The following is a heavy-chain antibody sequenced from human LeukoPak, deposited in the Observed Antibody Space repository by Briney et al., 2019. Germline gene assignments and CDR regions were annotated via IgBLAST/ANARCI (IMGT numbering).Heavy chain of an antibody. V-gene: IGHV4-39*01. CDR2: IYETGST. CDR3: AANSADYNTLGSSYKV. Sequence: PSETLSLTCSVSGGSLSSSSYYWGWIRQPPGRGLEWIGNIYETGSTNYNPSLKSRVTISVDTSKNQFSLKLSSVTAADTAVYYCAANSADYNTLGSSYKVWGQGTLVTVSS. CDR1: GGSLSSSSYY. D-gene: IGHD3-10*01. J-gene: IGHJ4*02.